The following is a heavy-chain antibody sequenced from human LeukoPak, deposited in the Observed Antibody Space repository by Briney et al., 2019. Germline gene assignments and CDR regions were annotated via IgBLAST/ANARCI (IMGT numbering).Heavy chain of an antibody. Sequence: GASVKVSCKASGYTFTSFDINWVRQATGQGLEWMGWMNPNSGNTGYAQKFQGRVTMTRNTSISTAYMELSSLRSEDTAVYYCARDFERWLQIVGNWFDPWGQGTLVAVSS. CDR3: ARDFERWLQIVGNWFDP. V-gene: IGHV1-8*01. D-gene: IGHD5-24*01. CDR1: GYTFTSFD. J-gene: IGHJ5*02. CDR2: MNPNSGNT.